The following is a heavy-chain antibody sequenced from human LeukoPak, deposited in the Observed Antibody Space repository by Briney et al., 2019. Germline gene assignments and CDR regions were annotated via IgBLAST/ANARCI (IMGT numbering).Heavy chain of an antibody. CDR2: TYYRSKWYH. Sequence: SQTLSLTCALSGDSVSSINGAWHWIRQSPSRGLEWLGRTYYRSKWYHDYASSLEGRITISPDTSTNQFSLQLNSVTPEDTAVYYCARDLGSSGWYTFDYWGQGTLVTVSS. V-gene: IGHV6-1*01. CDR1: GDSVSSINGA. D-gene: IGHD6-19*01. J-gene: IGHJ4*02. CDR3: ARDLGSSGWYTFDY.